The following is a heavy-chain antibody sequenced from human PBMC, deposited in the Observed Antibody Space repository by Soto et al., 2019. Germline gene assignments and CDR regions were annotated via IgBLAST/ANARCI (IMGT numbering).Heavy chain of an antibody. J-gene: IGHJ4*02. Sequence: PSETLSLTCTVSGDSITSNTYFWAWLRQPPGKGLTWIGSFSSSGGTFYNPSLKSRVTISVDTSKNQFSLKLSSVTAADTAVYYCARRYGDYFDYWGQGTLVTVSS. D-gene: IGHD4-17*01. CDR2: FSSSGGT. CDR1: GDSITSNTYF. V-gene: IGHV4-39*07. CDR3: ARRYGDYFDY.